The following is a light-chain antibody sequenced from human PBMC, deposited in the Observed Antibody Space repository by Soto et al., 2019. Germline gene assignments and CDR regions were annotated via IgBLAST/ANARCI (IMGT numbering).Light chain of an antibody. Sequence: EIVLTQSPGTLSLSAVERATLSCRASQTISSNYLAWYQQKPGQAPRLLIFGASYRATGIPDRFSGSGSGTDFTLTISRLEPEDFTVYYCQQYGRSPPEFTFGPGTKVDIK. J-gene: IGKJ3*01. CDR3: QQYGRSPPEFT. V-gene: IGKV3-20*01. CDR1: QTISSNY. CDR2: GAS.